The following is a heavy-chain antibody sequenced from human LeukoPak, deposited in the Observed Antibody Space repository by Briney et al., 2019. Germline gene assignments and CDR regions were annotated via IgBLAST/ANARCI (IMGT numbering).Heavy chain of an antibody. Sequence: SSETLSLTCTVSGGSISSYYWSWIRQPPGKGLEWIGYIYYSGSTNYNPSLKSRVTISVDTSKNQFSLKLNSVTAADTAVYYCARVEAVSALFDYWGQGTLVSVSS. CDR3: ARVEAVSALFDY. D-gene: IGHD6-13*01. CDR1: GGSISSYY. J-gene: IGHJ4*02. V-gene: IGHV4-59*01. CDR2: IYYSGST.